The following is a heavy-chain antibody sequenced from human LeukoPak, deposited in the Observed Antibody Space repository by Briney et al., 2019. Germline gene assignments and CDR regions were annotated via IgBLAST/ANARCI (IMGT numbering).Heavy chain of an antibody. D-gene: IGHD2-2*01. CDR2: INPNSGGT. CDR3: ARAGSYCSSTSCYRWFDP. J-gene: IGHJ5*02. CDR1: GYTFTSYG. V-gene: IGHV1-2*02. Sequence: GASVKVSCKASGYTFTSYGISWVRQAPGQGLEWMGWINPNSGGTNYAQKFQGRVTMTRDTSISTAYMELSRLRSDDTAVYYCARAGSYCSSTSCYRWFDPWGQGTLVTVSS.